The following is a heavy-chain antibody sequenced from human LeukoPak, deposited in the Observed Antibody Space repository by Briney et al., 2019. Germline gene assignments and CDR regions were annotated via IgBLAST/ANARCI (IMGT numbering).Heavy chain of an antibody. CDR2: INTGTGNT. J-gene: IGHJ4*02. V-gene: IGHV1-3*04. CDR1: GYTFTNYA. CDR3: ATRFLEWLLSDY. Sequence: VASVKVSCKASGYTFTNYAIHWVRQAPGQRLEWMGWINTGTGNTKYSQKFQGRVTITRDTSANTAYMELSSLRSEDTAVYYCATRFLEWLLSDYWGQGTLVTVSS. D-gene: IGHD3-3*01.